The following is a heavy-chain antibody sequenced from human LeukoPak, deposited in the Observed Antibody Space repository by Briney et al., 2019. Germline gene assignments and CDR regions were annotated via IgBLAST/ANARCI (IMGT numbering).Heavy chain of an antibody. CDR2: INPNSGGT. CDR1: GYTFTGYY. J-gene: IGHJ6*03. D-gene: IGHD1-1*01. CDR3: ARDRDLRDNWNDFRVYYYYYYMDV. V-gene: IGHV1-2*02. Sequence: GASVKVSCKASGYTFTGYYMHWVRQAPGQGLEWMGWINPNSGGTNYAQKFQGRVTMTRDTSISTAYMELSRLRSDDTAVYYCARDRDLRDNWNDFRVYYYYYYMDVWGKGTTVTISS.